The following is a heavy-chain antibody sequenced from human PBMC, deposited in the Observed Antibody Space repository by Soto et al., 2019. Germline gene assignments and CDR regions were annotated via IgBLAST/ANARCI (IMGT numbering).Heavy chain of an antibody. V-gene: IGHV4-39*01. D-gene: IGHD1-26*01. CDR2: IHYAGNT. J-gene: IGHJ4*02. CDR1: GAFISISSSH. Sequence: SETLSLTCTVSGAFISISSSHWGWVRQPPGKGLEWIASIHYAGNTYYNPSLKGRVTISMDTSKNQFSLKLTSVAAADTAVYYCARHLGPTGPNYWGQGTLVTVSS. CDR3: ARHLGPTGPNY.